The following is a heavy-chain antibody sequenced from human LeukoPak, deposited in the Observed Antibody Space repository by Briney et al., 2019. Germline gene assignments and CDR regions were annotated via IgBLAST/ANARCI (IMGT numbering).Heavy chain of an antibody. CDR3: ARPRDSGWSKTWDY. CDR1: GFTFRTYW. CDR2: IKQDGSEK. Sequence: GGSLRLSCEGSGFTFRTYWMTWVRQAPGKGLEWVANIKQDGSEKYYVDSVKGRFTISRDNAHNSLYLQMHSLRAEGTAVYYCARPRDSGWSKTWDYWGQGTLVTVSS. D-gene: IGHD6-13*01. V-gene: IGHV3-7*03. J-gene: IGHJ4*02.